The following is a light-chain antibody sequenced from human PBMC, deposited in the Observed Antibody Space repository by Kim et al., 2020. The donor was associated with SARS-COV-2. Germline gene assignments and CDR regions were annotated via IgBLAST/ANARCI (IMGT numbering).Light chain of an antibody. CDR1: RSNIGNNA. CDR2: GSD. J-gene: IGLJ3*02. V-gene: IGLV1-44*01. Sequence: GQRVTISCYGSRSNIGNNAVNRYQQLPGTAPKLLIYGSDPRPSGVPDRFSGSKSGTSASLAISGLHSEDETDYYCAAWDDSLNGPVFGGGTQLTVL. CDR3: AAWDDSLNGPV.